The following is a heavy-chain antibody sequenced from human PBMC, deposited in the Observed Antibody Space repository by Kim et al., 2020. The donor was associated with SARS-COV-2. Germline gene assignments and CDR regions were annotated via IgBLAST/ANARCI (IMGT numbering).Heavy chain of an antibody. J-gene: IGHJ3*02. V-gene: IGHV1-3*01. CDR3: ARDVGQRWLRENDAFDI. Sequence: FQGRVTITRDTSASTAYMELSSLRSEDTAVYYCARDVGQRWLRENDAFDIWGQGTMVTVSS. D-gene: IGHD5-12*01.